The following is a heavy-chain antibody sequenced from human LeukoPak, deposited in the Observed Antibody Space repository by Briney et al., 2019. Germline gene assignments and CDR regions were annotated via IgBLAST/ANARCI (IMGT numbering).Heavy chain of an antibody. CDR3: ARDRHPTYYYDSSGYFGVEDAFDI. D-gene: IGHD3-22*01. Sequence: GGSLRLSCAASGFTFSSYSMNWVRQAPGKGLEWVSSISSSSSYIYYAASVKGRFTISRDNAKNSLYLQMNSLRAEDTAVYYCARDRHPTYYYDSSGYFGVEDAFDIWGQGTMVTVSS. CDR2: ISSSSSYI. J-gene: IGHJ3*02. CDR1: GFTFSSYS. V-gene: IGHV3-21*01.